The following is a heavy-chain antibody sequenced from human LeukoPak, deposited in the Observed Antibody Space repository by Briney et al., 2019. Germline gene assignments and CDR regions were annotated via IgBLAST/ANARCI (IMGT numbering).Heavy chain of an antibody. Sequence: SETLSLTCTVYGDPISSTDYYWSWVRQSPGKGLELLGFIFDSEKTHYNPSLKSRLAMSVGSSEAQFSMQLTSVTVADTAIYYCARFTFGGVVYWGQGAPVTVFS. CDR2: IFDSEKT. D-gene: IGHD3-16*01. CDR3: ARFTFGGVVY. CDR1: GDPISSTDYY. J-gene: IGHJ4*02. V-gene: IGHV4-30-4*01.